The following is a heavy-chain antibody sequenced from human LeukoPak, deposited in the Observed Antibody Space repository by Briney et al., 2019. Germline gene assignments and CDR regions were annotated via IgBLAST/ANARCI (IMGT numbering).Heavy chain of an antibody. D-gene: IGHD5-18*01. J-gene: IGHJ4*02. V-gene: IGHV1-24*01. CDR2: FDPEDGET. CDR3: ATGRQAQLWFRLGYFDY. Sequence: ASVKVSCKVSGYTLTELSMHWVRQAPGKGLEWMGGFDPEDGETIYAQKFQGRVTMTEDTSTDTAYMELSSLGSEDTAVYYCATGRQAQLWFRLGYFDYWGQGTLATVSS. CDR1: GYTLTELS.